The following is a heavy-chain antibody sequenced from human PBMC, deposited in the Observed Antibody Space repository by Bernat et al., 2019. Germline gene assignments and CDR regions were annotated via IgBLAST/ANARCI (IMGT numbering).Heavy chain of an antibody. CDR1: GFIFRSYG. V-gene: IGHV3-30*18. D-gene: IGHD3-9*01. Sequence: QVQLVESGGGVVQPGRSLRLSCAASGFIFRSYGMHWVRQAPGKGLEWVAVISNDAINKYYADSVRGRFTISRDNSKNKLYLQMNSLSTEDTAVYYWAKGYDILTGYYFDYWGQGTLVTVSS. CDR2: ISNDAINK. J-gene: IGHJ4*02. CDR3: AKGYDILTGYYFDY.